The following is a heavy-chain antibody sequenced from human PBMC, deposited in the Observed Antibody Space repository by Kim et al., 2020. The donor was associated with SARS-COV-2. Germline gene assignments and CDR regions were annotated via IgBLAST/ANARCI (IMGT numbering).Heavy chain of an antibody. Sequence: KFYADSVKGRFTVSRDNSKNTLYLQMKSLRAEDTAMYYCARDFFSGLDYWGQGTLVTLSS. CDR2: K. V-gene: IGHV3-33*01. J-gene: IGHJ4*02. CDR3: ARDFFSGLDY. D-gene: IGHD6-19*01.